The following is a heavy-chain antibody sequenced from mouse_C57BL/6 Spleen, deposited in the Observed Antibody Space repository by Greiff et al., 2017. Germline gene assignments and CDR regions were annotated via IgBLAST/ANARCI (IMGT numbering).Heavy chain of an antibody. V-gene: IGHV7-3*01. D-gene: IGHD1-1*01. CDR1: GFTFTDYY. CDR3: ARYNYGSSLDY. J-gene: IGHJ2*01. Sequence: EVHLVESGGGLVQPGGSLSLSCAASGFTFTDYYMSWVRQPPGKALEWLGFIRNKANGYTTEYSASVKGRFTISRDNSQSILYLQMNALRAEDSATYYCARYNYGSSLDYWGQGTTLTVSS. CDR2: IRNKANGYTT.